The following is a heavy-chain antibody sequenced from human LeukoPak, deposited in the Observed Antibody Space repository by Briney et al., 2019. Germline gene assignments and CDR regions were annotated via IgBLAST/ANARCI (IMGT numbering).Heavy chain of an antibody. CDR3: AREAECSGGSCYSYGWFDP. J-gene: IGHJ5*02. CDR2: ITYSGSS. V-gene: IGHV4-61*01. Sequence: PSETLSLTCTVSGGSVSSGPNKWSWLRQPPGKELESIGDITYSGSSSSNPSLSSRVTISLDTSTNQFSLTLGYVTDADTAVYYCAREAECSGGSCYSYGWFDPWGQGTQVIVSS. D-gene: IGHD2-15*01. CDR1: GGSVSSGPNK.